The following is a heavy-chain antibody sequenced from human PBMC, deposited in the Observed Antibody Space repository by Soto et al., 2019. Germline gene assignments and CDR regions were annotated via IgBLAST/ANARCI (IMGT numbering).Heavy chain of an antibody. J-gene: IGHJ5*02. CDR2: INHSGST. CDR3: VKVADIVPTISRFDP. Sequence: SETLSLTCAVYGGSFSGYYWSWIRQPPGKGLEWIGEINHSGSTNYNPSLKSRVTISVDTSKNQFSLKLSSVTAADTALYYCVKVADIVPTISRFDPWGQGTLVTVSS. D-gene: IGHD5-12*01. CDR1: GGSFSGYY. V-gene: IGHV4-34*01.